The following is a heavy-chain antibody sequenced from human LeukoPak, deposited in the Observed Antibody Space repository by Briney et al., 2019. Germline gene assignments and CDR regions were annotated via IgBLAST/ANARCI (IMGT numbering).Heavy chain of an antibody. V-gene: IGHV4-61*02. CDR2: IYTSVST. CDR1: GGSLSSGSYY. Sequence: SGTLSLTCTVSGGSLSSGSYYWSWIRQPAGKGLEWIGRIYTSVSTNYTPSLKSRVTISVDTSKHQFSLKLSSVTAADTAVYYCAIARKNYYMAVWGKGTTVTVSS. J-gene: IGHJ6*03. CDR3: AIARKNYYMAV.